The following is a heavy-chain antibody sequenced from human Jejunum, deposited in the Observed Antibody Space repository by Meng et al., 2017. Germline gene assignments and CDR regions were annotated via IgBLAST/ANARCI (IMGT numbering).Heavy chain of an antibody. CDR2: ISASGGRT. CDR1: GFIFTNYD. CDR3: AHSSGSWAHDY. Sequence: GGSLRLSCAASGFIFTNYDMTWVRQAPGKGLEWVSSISASGGRTYYADSVKGRFTISWDKSKNTLFLQMNSLRAEDTAVYYCAHSSGSWAHDYWGKG. V-gene: IGHV3-23*01. D-gene: IGHD3-10*01. J-gene: IGHJ4*02.